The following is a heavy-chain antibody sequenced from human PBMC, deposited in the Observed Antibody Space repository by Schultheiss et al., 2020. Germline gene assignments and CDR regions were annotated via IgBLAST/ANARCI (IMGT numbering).Heavy chain of an antibody. CDR3: ARASSAWYYFDY. V-gene: IGHV3-7*01. CDR2: IKQDGSEK. CDR1: GFTFSDYY. J-gene: IGHJ4*02. Sequence: GGSLRLSCAASGFTFSDYYMSWIRQAPGKGLEWVANIKQDGSEKYYVDSVKGRFTISRDNAKNSLYLQMNSLRAEDTAVYYCARASSAWYYFDYWGQGTLVTVSS. D-gene: IGHD6-19*01.